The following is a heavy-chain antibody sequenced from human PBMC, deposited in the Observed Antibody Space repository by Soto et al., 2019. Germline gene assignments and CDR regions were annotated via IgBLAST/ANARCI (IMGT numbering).Heavy chain of an antibody. CDR3: AKPSPLNPRVGAEPFDI. V-gene: IGHV4-61*05. CDR1: GGSISSSSYY. Sequence: SETLSLTCTVSGGSISSSSYYWGWIRQPPGKGLEWIGYIYYSGSTNYNPSLKSRVTISVDTSKNQFSLKLSSVTAADTAVYYFAKPSPLNPRVGAEPFDIWAQGKMDTVPS. CDR2: IYYSGST. D-gene: IGHD2-21*01. J-gene: IGHJ3*02.